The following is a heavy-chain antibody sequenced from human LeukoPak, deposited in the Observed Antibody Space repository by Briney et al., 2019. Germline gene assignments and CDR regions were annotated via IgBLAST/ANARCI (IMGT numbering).Heavy chain of an antibody. CDR2: IYYRVTS. CDR3: ASNRIAAAAPFDY. J-gene: IGHJ4*02. CDR1: GDSISTYY. D-gene: IGHD6-13*01. V-gene: IGHV4-59*01. Sequence: SETLSLTCTVSGDSISTYYWSWIRQPPGKGLEWIGYIYYRVTSDYNPSLKSRVTMSVDMSTRQISLKLSSVTAADTAVYYCASNRIAAAAPFDYWGQGTLVTISS.